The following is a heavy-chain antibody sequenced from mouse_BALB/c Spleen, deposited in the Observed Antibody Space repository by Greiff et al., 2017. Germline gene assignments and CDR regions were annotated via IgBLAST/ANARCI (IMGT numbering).Heavy chain of an antibody. CDR1: GFTFSSYA. D-gene: IGHD3-3*01. V-gene: IGHV5-6-5*01. J-gene: IGHJ4*01. Sequence: EVKLVESGGGLVKPGGSLKLSCAASGFTFSSYAMSWVRQTPEKRLEWVASISSGGSTYYPDSVKGRFTISRDNARNILYLQMSRLRSEDTAMYYCARPLRGDYAMDYWGQGTSVTGSS. CDR2: ISSGGST. CDR3: ARPLRGDYAMDY.